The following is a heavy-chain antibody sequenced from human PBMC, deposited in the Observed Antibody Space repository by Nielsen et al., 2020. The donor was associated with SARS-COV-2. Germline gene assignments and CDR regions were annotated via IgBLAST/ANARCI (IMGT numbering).Heavy chain of an antibody. Sequence: WVRQAPGQGLEWMGIINPSGGSTSYAQKFQGRVTMTRDTSTSTVYMELSSLRSEDTAVYYCARDPTSTVTTAGYYYYYYMDVWGKGTTVTVSS. CDR3: ARDPTSTVTTAGYYYYYYMDV. J-gene: IGHJ6*03. D-gene: IGHD4-11*01. V-gene: IGHV1-46*01. CDR2: INPSGGST.